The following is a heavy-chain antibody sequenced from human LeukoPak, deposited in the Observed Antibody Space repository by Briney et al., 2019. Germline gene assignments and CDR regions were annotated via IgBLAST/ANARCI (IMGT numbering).Heavy chain of an antibody. CDR1: AFTFSSYS. V-gene: IGHV3-21*01. CDR3: ARGTTALMDV. CDR2: ISSSGSYI. J-gene: IGHJ6*03. Sequence: GGSLRLSCVASAFTFSSYSMNWVRQAPGKGLEWVSSISSSGSYIYYADSVKGRFTISRDNAKNSLYLQMNSLRAEDTAVYYCARGTTALMDVWGKGTTVTVSS. D-gene: IGHD2-21*02.